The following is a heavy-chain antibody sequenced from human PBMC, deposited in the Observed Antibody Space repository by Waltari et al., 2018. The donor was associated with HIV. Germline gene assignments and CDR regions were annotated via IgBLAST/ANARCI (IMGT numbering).Heavy chain of an antibody. V-gene: IGHV4-34*01. CDR3: ARTYKRITLFEIIRELSWLDP. J-gene: IGHJ5*02. CDR2: IKNSGTT. D-gene: IGHD1-7*01. Sequence: QVQLQQWGAGLLKPSETLSLTCALYGGSFDADYSAWIRKTPEKGREGLGAIKNSGTTTYNPSLKSRVTVSIDTSKSQFSLNLRSVTAADTAVYYCARTYKRITLFEIIRELSWLDPWGQGTLVTVSS. CDR1: GGSFDADY.